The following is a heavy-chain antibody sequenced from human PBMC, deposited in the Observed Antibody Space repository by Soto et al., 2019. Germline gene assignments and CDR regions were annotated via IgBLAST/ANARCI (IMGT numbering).Heavy chain of an antibody. J-gene: IGHJ5*02. CDR1: GFSLSNAGLG. Sequence: QVTVKESGPVLVKPTETLTLTCTVSGFSLSNAGLGVSWIRQPPGKSLEWLAHIFSNDEKSYSTSLKSRLTISKDTSKSHVVLTMTNMDPVDTATYYCASTYSTSWYWFDHWGHGTLVTVSS. D-gene: IGHD6-13*01. CDR2: IFSNDEK. CDR3: ASTYSTSWYWFDH. V-gene: IGHV2-26*01.